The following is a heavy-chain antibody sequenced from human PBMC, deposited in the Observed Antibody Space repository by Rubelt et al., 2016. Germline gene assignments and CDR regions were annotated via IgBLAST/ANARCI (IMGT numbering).Heavy chain of an antibody. J-gene: IGHJ4*02. V-gene: IGHV4-34*02. CDR2: INHSGST. D-gene: IGHD2-8*01. CDR1: GGSISSSSYY. CDR3: ARGYCTNGVCYGGDY. Sequence: QVQLQQGGAGLLKPSETLSLICTVSGGSISSSSYYWSWIRQPPGKGLEWIGEINHSGSTNYNPSLKSRVTISVDTSKNQFSLKLSSVTAADTAVYYCARGYCTNGVCYGGDYWGQGTLVTVSS.